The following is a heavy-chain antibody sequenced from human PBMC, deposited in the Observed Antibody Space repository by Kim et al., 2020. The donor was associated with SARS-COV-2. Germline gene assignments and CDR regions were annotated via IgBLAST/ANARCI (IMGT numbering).Heavy chain of an antibody. Sequence: GESLKISCKASGYSFSSHWMTWVRQMPGKGLEWIGNIDPRDSYTKYGPSFEGHVSISVDKSLSTAYLKWSRLRASDTAIYYCAKLDFDLRSPTDFDIWGRGTMVTVSS. J-gene: IGHJ3*02. CDR2: IDPRDSYT. CDR1: GYSFSSHW. D-gene: IGHD3-3*01. CDR3: AKLDFDLRSPTDFDI. V-gene: IGHV5-10-1*01.